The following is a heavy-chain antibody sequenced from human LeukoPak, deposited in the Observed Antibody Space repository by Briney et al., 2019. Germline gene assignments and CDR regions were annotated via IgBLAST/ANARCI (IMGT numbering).Heavy chain of an antibody. CDR3: ARTVTMSLSAFAI. Sequence: PGGSLRLSCAASGFTFSTYWMSWVRQAPGKGLKWVANIKQDGTEKYYVDSVKGRFTISRDNAENSLYLQMNSLRAEDTAVYYCARTVTMSLSAFAIWGQGTMVTVSS. CDR1: GFTFSTYW. CDR2: IKQDGTEK. V-gene: IGHV3-7*04. D-gene: IGHD4-17*01. J-gene: IGHJ3*02.